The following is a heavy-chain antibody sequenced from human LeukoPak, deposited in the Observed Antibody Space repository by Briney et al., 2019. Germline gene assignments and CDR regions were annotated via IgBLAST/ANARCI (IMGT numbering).Heavy chain of an antibody. V-gene: IGHV3-30*18. CDR3: AKDGPRPGIAVAGSDY. CDR1: GFTFSSYG. D-gene: IGHD6-19*01. CDR2: ISYDGSNK. Sequence: GGSLRLSCAASGFTFSSYGMHWVRRAPGKGLEWVAVISYDGSNKYYADSVKGRFTISRDNSKNTLYLQVNSLRAEDTAVYYCAKDGPRPGIAVAGSDYWGQGTLVTVSS. J-gene: IGHJ4*02.